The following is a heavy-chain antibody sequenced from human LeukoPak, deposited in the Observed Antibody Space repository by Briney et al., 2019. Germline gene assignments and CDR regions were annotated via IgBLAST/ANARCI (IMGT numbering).Heavy chain of an antibody. CDR1: GGSISSYY. Sequence: SETLSLTCTVSGGSISSYYWSWIRQPPGKGLEWIGYIYYSGSTNHNPSLKSRVTISVDTSKNQFSLKLSSVTAADTAVYYCAREGYSYGSSGPRPHGMDVWGKGTTVTVSS. V-gene: IGHV4-59*01. CDR3: AREGYSYGSSGPRPHGMDV. D-gene: IGHD5-18*01. J-gene: IGHJ6*04. CDR2: IYYSGST.